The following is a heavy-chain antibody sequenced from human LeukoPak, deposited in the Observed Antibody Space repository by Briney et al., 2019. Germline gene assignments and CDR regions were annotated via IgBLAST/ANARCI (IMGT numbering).Heavy chain of an antibody. CDR2: VSGSGANT. J-gene: IGHJ6*04. D-gene: IGHD2-8*02. V-gene: IGHV3-23*01. CDR3: ASVLDLDV. Sequence: RAGGSLRLSCAASGFTFSNYGMGWVRQTPGKGLEWLSSVSGSGANTYYADSVKGRFTISRDNSKNTLYLQMNSLRAEDTAVYYCASVLDLDVWGKGTTVTVSS. CDR1: GFTFSNYG.